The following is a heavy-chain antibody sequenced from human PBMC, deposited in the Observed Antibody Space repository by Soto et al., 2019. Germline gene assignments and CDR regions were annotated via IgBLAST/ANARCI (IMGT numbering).Heavy chain of an antibody. D-gene: IGHD6-6*01. CDR1: GFTFSSYS. CDR3: ARAPEKTSIADYYYYGMDV. Sequence: KSGGSLRLSCAASGFTFSSYSMNWVRQAPGKGLEWVSSISSSSSYIYYADSVKGRFTISRDNAKNSLYLQMNSLRAEDTAVYYCARAPEKTSIADYYYYGMDVWGQGTTVTVSS. CDR2: ISSSSSYI. V-gene: IGHV3-21*01. J-gene: IGHJ6*02.